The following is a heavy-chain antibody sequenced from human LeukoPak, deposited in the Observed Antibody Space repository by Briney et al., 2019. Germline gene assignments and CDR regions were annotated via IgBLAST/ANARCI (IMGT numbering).Heavy chain of an antibody. Sequence: SETLSLTCTVSGGSISSSSYYWGWIRQPPGKGLEWIGSIYYSGSTYYNPSLKSRVTISVDTSKNQFSLKLSSVTAADTAVYYCARVPNYSGYDFKDQHHFDYWGQGTLVTVSS. D-gene: IGHD5-12*01. CDR1: GGSISSSSYY. V-gene: IGHV4-39*07. J-gene: IGHJ4*02. CDR2: IYYSGST. CDR3: ARVPNYSGYDFKDQHHFDY.